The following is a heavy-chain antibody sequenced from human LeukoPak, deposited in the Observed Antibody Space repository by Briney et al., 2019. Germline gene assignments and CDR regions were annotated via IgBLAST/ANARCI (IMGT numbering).Heavy chain of an antibody. CDR2: IRNKANRYTT. CDR1: GFTFSDHH. Sequence: GGSLRLSCAASGFTFSDHHMDWVRQAPGEGLEWVARIRNKANRYTTEYAASVKGRFTISRDDSENSLYLQMDSLKTEDTAVYYCARSPLGIAPFDYWGQGTLVTVSS. V-gene: IGHV3-72*01. D-gene: IGHD7-27*01. J-gene: IGHJ4*02. CDR3: ARSPLGIAPFDY.